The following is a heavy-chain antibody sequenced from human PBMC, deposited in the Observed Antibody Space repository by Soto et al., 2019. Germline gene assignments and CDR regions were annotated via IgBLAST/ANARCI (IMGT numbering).Heavy chain of an antibody. D-gene: IGHD2-2*01. J-gene: IGHJ5*02. V-gene: IGHV4-4*07. Sequence: PSETLSLTCTVSGGSISSYYWSWIRQPAGKGLEWIGRIYTSGSTNYSPSLKSRVTMSVDTSKNQFSLKLSSVTAADTAVYYCARDGNCSSTSCYPHWFDPWGQGTLVTVSS. CDR1: GGSISSYY. CDR2: IYTSGST. CDR3: ARDGNCSSTSCYPHWFDP.